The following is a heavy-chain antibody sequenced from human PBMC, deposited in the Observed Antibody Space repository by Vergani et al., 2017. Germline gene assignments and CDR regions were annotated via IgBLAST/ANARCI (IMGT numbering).Heavy chain of an antibody. CDR1: GFTFSSYA. Sequence: VQLLESGGGLVQPGGSLRLSCAASGFTFSSYAMHWVRQAPGKGLEWVAVISYDGSNKYYADSVKGRFTISRDNSKNTLYLQMNSLRAEDTAVYYCARVRRGVVPAAPSAFDIWGQGTMVTVSS. CDR3: ARVRRGVVPAAPSAFDI. V-gene: IGHV3-30*04. J-gene: IGHJ3*02. D-gene: IGHD2-2*01. CDR2: ISYDGSNK.